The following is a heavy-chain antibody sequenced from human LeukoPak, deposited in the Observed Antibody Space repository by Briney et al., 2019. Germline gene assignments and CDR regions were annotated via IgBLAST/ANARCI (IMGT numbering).Heavy chain of an antibody. D-gene: IGHD3-16*01. J-gene: IGHJ5*02. CDR1: GYTFTSYY. Sequence: GASVKVSCKASGYTFTSYYMHWVRQAPGQGLEWMGIINPSGGSTSYAQKFQGRVTMTRDTSISTAYMELSRLRSDDTAVYYCAREAAEGDWFDPWGQGTLVTVSS. CDR3: AREAAEGDWFDP. V-gene: IGHV1-46*01. CDR2: INPSGGST.